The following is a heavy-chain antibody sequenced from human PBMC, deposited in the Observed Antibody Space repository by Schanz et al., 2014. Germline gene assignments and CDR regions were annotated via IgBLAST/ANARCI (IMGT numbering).Heavy chain of an antibody. CDR1: GFSFSTYW. CDR2: IKKDGSEK. Sequence: EEQLVESGGGLVQPGGSLRLSCAASGFSFSTYWMSWVRQAPGKGLEWVANIKKDGSEKYYVDSVKGRFTISRDNAKNSLYLQMTSLRAEDTAVYYCAKSDAFDIWGQGTLVTVSS. J-gene: IGHJ3*02. CDR3: AKSDAFDI. V-gene: IGHV3-7*03.